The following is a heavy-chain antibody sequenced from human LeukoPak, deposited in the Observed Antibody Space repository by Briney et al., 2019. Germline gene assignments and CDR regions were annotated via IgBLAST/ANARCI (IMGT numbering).Heavy chain of an antibody. CDR2: ISYDGSNK. Sequence: GGSLRLSCAASGFTFSSYGMHWVRQAPGKGLEWVAVISYDGSNKYYADSVKGRFTISRDNSKNTLYLQMNSLRAEDTAVYYCAKDLGIGWGYGYGPDYWGQGTLVTVSS. J-gene: IGHJ4*02. CDR1: GFTFSSYG. V-gene: IGHV3-30*18. D-gene: IGHD5-18*01. CDR3: AKDLGIGWGYGYGPDY.